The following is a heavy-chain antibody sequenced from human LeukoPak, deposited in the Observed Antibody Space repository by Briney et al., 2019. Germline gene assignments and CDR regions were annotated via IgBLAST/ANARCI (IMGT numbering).Heavy chain of an antibody. CDR3: AELGITMIGGV. V-gene: IGHV3-21*01. D-gene: IGHD3-10*02. J-gene: IGHJ6*04. CDR2: ISSSSSYI. Sequence: PGGSLRLSCAASGFIFSSFSMNWVRQAPGKGLEWVSSISSSSSYIYYADSVKGRFTISRDNANNSLFLQMNSLRAEDTAVYYCAELGITMIGGVWGKGTTVTISS. CDR1: GFIFSSFS.